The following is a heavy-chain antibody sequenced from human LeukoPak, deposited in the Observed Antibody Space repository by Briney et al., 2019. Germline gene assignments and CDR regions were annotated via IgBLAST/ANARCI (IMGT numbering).Heavy chain of an antibody. V-gene: IGHV4-34*01. D-gene: IGHD3-3*01. CDR2: INHSGST. J-gene: IGHJ3*02. Sequence: PSETLSLTCTVSGGSISSYYWSWIRQPPGKGLEWIGEINHSGSTNYNPSLKSRVTISVDTSKNQFSLKLSSVTAADTAVYYCAREGNRDYDFWSGYRDDAFDIWGQGTMVTVSS. CDR1: GGSISSYY. CDR3: AREGNRDYDFWSGYRDDAFDI.